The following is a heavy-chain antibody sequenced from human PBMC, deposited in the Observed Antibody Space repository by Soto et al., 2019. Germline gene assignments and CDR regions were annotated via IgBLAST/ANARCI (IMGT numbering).Heavy chain of an antibody. CDR1: GFTFSSYA. D-gene: IGHD4-17*01. J-gene: IGHJ3*02. CDR3: ARVYGDDAFDI. Sequence: GGSLRLSCAASGFTFSSYAMHWVRQAPGKGLEWVAVISYDGSNKYYADSVKGRFTISRDNSKNTLYLQMNSLRAEDTAVYYCARVYGDDAFDIWGQGTMVTVSS. V-gene: IGHV3-30-3*01. CDR2: ISYDGSNK.